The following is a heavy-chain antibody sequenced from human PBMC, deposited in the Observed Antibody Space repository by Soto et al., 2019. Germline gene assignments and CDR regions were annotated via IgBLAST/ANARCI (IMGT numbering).Heavy chain of an antibody. D-gene: IGHD2-15*01. Sequence: QVQLVQSGAEVKKPGSSVKVSCKASGGTFSSYTISWVRQAPGQGLEWMGRIVPILGIANYAQKFQGRVTITADKSTSTAYMELSSLRSEDTAVYDCARDGGPDCSGGSCYVADAFDIWGQGTMVTVSS. V-gene: IGHV1-69*08. J-gene: IGHJ3*02. CDR2: IVPILGIA. CDR1: GGTFSSYT. CDR3: ARDGGPDCSGGSCYVADAFDI.